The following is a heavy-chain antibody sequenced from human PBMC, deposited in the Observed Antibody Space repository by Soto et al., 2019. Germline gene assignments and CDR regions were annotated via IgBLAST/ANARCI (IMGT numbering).Heavy chain of an antibody. Sequence: SETLSLTCTVSGGSISSSSYYWGWIRQPPGKGLEWIGSIYYSGSTYYNPSLKSRVTISVDTSKNQFSLKLSSVTAADTAVYYCARHGGSGSCVRTYYFDYWGQGTL. CDR2: IYYSGST. J-gene: IGHJ4*02. D-gene: IGHD1-26*01. CDR1: GGSISSSSYY. V-gene: IGHV4-39*01. CDR3: ARHGGSGSCVRTYYFDY.